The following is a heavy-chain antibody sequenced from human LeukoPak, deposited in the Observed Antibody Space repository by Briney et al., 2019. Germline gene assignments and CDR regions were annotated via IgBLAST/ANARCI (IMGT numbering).Heavy chain of an antibody. Sequence: SETLSLTCTVSGGSISSSSYYWSWIRQPAGKGLEWIGRIYTSGSTNYNPSIKSRVTMSVDTSKNQFSLKLSSVTAADTAVYYCAREGSIAVAEIDYWGQGTLVAVSS. D-gene: IGHD6-19*01. CDR2: IYTSGST. CDR1: GGSISSSSYY. CDR3: AREGSIAVAEIDY. J-gene: IGHJ4*02. V-gene: IGHV4-61*02.